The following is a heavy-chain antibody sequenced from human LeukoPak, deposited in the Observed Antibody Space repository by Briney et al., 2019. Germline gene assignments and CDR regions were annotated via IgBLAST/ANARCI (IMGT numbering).Heavy chain of an antibody. Sequence: SVKVSCKASGGTFSSYAISWVRQAPGQGLEWMGGIIPIFGTANYAQKFQGRVTITTDESTSTAYMELSSLRSEDTAVYHCAREVDYSNCLAYWGQGTLVTVSS. CDR2: IIPIFGTA. D-gene: IGHD4-11*01. J-gene: IGHJ4*02. V-gene: IGHV1-69*05. CDR1: GGTFSSYA. CDR3: AREVDYSNCLAY.